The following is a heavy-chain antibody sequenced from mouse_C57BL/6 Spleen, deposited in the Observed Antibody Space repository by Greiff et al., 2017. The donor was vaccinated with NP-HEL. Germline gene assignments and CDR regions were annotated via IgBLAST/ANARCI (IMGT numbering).Heavy chain of an antibody. V-gene: IGHV1-42*01. CDR2: INPSTGGT. J-gene: IGHJ2*01. CDR1: GYSFTGYY. Sequence: VQLQQSGPELVKPGASVKISCKASGYSFTGYYMNWVKQSPEKSLEWIGEINPSTGGTTYNQKFKAKATLTVDKSSSTAYMQLKSLTSEDSAVYYCARMGLYFDYWGQGTTLTVSS. D-gene: IGHD4-1*01. CDR3: ARMGLYFDY.